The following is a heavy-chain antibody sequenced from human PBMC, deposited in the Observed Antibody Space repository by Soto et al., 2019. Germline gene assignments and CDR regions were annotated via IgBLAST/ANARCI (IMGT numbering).Heavy chain of an antibody. Sequence: GGSLRLSCAASVFTFSSYAMSWVRQAPGKGLEWVSAISGSGGSTYYADSVKGRFTISRDNSKNTLYLQMNSLRAEDTAVYYCARDRYYYDSGNDYDGEGNYFDYWGQGTLVTVSS. D-gene: IGHD3-10*01. CDR2: ISGSGGST. CDR1: VFTFSSYA. J-gene: IGHJ4*02. CDR3: ARDRYYYDSGNDYDGEGNYFDY. V-gene: IGHV3-23*01.